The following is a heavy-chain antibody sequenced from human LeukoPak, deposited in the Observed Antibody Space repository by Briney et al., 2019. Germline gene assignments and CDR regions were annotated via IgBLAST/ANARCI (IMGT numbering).Heavy chain of an antibody. V-gene: IGHV4-59*12. CDR2: IYHSGST. CDR1: GGSISSYY. D-gene: IGHD4-17*01. CDR3: ARGRNDYGAQNYFDY. Sequence: SETLSLTCTVSGGSISSYYWSWNRQPPGKGLEWIGYIYHSGSTYYNPSLKSRVTISVDRSKNQFSLKLSSVTAADTAVYYCARGRNDYGAQNYFDYWGQGTLVTVSS. J-gene: IGHJ4*02.